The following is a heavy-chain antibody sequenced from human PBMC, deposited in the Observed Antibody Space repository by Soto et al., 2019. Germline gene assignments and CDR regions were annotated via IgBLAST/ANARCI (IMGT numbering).Heavy chain of an antibody. CDR2: ISYDGSHK. J-gene: IGHJ6*01. CDR3: AKRRGDHSNYSWGIDV. D-gene: IGHD4-4*01. V-gene: IGHV3-30*18. Sequence: GGSLRLSCAASGFTFRNYGMHWVRQAPGKGLVWVTVISYDGSHKYYADSVKGRFTISRDNSKNTVYLEMNSLRDEDTAVYYCAKRRGDHSNYSWGIDVWGQGNTVTVSS. CDR1: GFTFRNYG.